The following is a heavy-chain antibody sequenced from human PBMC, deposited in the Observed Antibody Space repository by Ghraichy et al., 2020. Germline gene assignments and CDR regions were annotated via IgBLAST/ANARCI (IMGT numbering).Heavy chain of an antibody. V-gene: IGHV4-34*01. CDR2: INHSGST. CDR3: ARGKLYRYGSGRYPSFDY. Sequence: SETLSLTCAVYGGSFSGYYWSWIRQPPGKGLEWIGEINHSGSTNYNSSLKSRVTISVDTSKNQFSLKLSSVTAADTAVYYCARGKLYRYGSGRYPSFDYWGQGTLVTVSS. CDR1: GGSFSGYY. D-gene: IGHD3-10*01. J-gene: IGHJ4*02.